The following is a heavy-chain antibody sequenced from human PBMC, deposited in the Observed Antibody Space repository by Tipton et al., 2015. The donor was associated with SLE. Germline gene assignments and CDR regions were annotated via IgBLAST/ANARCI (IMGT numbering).Heavy chain of an antibody. Sequence: TLSLTCTVSGGSISTVSNYWSWIRQHPGKGLEWIGYIYYSGSTYFNPSLKSRVTISLDTSKNQFSLKLNSVTAADTAVYYCARFRDEYYYYAMDVWGQGTTVTVSS. CDR2: IYYSGST. V-gene: IGHV4-31*03. CDR3: ARFRDEYYYYAMDV. J-gene: IGHJ6*02. CDR1: GGSISTVSNY.